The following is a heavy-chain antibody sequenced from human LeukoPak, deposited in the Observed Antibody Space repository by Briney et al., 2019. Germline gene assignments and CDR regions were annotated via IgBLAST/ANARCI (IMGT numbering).Heavy chain of an antibody. J-gene: IGHJ4*02. CDR2: IIPILGIA. V-gene: IGHV1-69*04. Sequence: SVKVSCKASGGTFSSYAISWVRQAPGQGLEWMGRIIPILGIANYAQKFQGRVTITADKSTSTAYMELSSLRSEDTAVYYCARGERYFDWSFDYWGQGTLVTVSS. D-gene: IGHD3-9*01. CDR3: ARGERYFDWSFDY. CDR1: GGTFSSYA.